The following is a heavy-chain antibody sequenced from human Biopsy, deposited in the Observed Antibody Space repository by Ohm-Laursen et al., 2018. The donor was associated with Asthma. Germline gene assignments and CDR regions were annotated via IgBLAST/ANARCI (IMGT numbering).Heavy chain of an antibody. CDR2: HDHEEGGT. D-gene: IGHD4-17*01. CDR3: ASDFPKDYVRYNFQF. Sequence: AASVKVSCNISGYSLTDLSMHWVRQAPGQGLEWMGGHDHEEGGTVNARRFQGGVTMTEDTSTDTAYMELSSLSSDDTAVYYCASDFPKDYVRYNFQFWGQGTLVTVSS. V-gene: IGHV1-24*01. J-gene: IGHJ4*02. CDR1: GYSLTDLS.